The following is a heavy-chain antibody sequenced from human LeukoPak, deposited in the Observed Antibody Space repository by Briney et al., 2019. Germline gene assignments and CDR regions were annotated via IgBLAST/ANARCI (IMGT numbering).Heavy chain of an antibody. CDR1: GFTFSSYA. J-gene: IGHJ4*02. Sequence: AASLRLSCAASGFTFSSYAMSWVRQAPGKGLEWVSSISGSGGSTYYADSVKGRFTISTHNSKNTLYLQMNSLRAEDTAVYYCAKGDVLLWFGELLYPLDYWGQGTLVTVSS. V-gene: IGHV3-23*01. D-gene: IGHD3-10*01. CDR3: AKGDVLLWFGELLYPLDY. CDR2: ISGSGGST.